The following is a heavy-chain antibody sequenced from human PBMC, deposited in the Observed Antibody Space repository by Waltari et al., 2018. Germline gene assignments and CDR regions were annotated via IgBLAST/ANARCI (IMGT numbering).Heavy chain of an antibody. Sequence: EVQLVESGGGLIYPGGSHRLSCAASGFAFSDAWMSWVRQAPGKGLEWVGRIRSNPDGGTVDYGVPVKGRFTISRDDSKNTLYLQMDSLKIEDTAVYFCTSLITDYDFWSGYADFWSQGTLVTVSS. V-gene: IGHV3-15*01. J-gene: IGHJ4*02. CDR1: GFAFSDAW. CDR2: IRSNPDGGTV. D-gene: IGHD3-3*01. CDR3: TSLITDYDFWSGYADF.